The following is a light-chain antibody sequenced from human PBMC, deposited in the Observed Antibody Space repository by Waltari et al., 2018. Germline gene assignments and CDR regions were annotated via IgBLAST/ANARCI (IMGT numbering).Light chain of an antibody. Sequence: EIVLTPSPATLSLSAGERATLSCRASEIVGTNLDWYQKRPGKAPRLLIYDAFDRAAGVPARFSGSSSGVEFTLTISSLEPEDSGVYFCQQRYKWPHSFGGGTKVEI. J-gene: IGKJ4*01. CDR2: DAF. CDR1: EIVGTN. V-gene: IGKV3-11*01. CDR3: QQRYKWPHS.